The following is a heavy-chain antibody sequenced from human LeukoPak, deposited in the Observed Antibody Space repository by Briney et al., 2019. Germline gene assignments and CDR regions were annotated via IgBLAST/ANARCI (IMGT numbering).Heavy chain of an antibody. CDR3: ARIGYDSSGYYFHYFDY. CDR2: INHSGST. Sequence: SETLSLTCAVYGGSFSGYYWSWIRQPPGKGLEWIGEINHSGSTNYNPSLKSRVTISVDTSKNQCSLKLSSVTAADTAVYYCARIGYDSSGYYFHYFDYWGQGTLVTVSS. CDR1: GGSFSGYY. J-gene: IGHJ4*02. V-gene: IGHV4-34*01. D-gene: IGHD3-22*01.